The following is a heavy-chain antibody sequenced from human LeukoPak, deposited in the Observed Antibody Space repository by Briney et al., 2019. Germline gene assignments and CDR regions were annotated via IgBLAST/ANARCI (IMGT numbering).Heavy chain of an antibody. CDR2: TYYRSKWNN. CDR3: AILGPPADC. V-gene: IGHV6-1*01. J-gene: IGHJ1*01. Sequence: SQTLSLTCAISGDSVSSKSAAWNWIRQSPSRRLEWLGRTYYRSKWNNEYAVSLKGRITINPDISKNQFSLQLNSVTPEDTAVYYCAILGPPADCWGQGTPVTVSS. D-gene: IGHD3/OR15-3a*01. CDR1: GDSVSSKSAA.